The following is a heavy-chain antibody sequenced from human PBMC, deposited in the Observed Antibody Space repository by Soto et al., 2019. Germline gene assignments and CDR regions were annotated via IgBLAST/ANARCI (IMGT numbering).Heavy chain of an antibody. CDR3: ARAQEITYYYDSSGDYPFDP. CDR1: GGTFSSYA. V-gene: IGHV1-69*01. D-gene: IGHD3-22*01. CDR2: IIPIFGTA. J-gene: IGHJ5*02. Sequence: QVQLVQSGAEVKKPGSSVKVSCKASGGTFSSYAISWVRQAPGQGLEWMGGIIPIFGTANYAQKFQGRVTITADESTSTAYMELSSLRSEDTAVYYCARAQEITYYYDSSGDYPFDPWGQGTLVTVSS.